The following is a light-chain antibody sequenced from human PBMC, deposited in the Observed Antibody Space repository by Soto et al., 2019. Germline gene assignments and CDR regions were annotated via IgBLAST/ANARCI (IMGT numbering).Light chain of an antibody. CDR3: QSYDSSLSGWV. Sequence: QAVVTQPPSVSEAPGQRVTISCTGRSSNIGAGYDVHWYQQLPGTAPKLLIYGNSNRPSGVPDRFSGSKSGTSASLAITGLRSEDEADYYCQSYDSSLSGWVFGGGTQLTVL. J-gene: IGLJ3*02. CDR1: SSNIGAGYD. V-gene: IGLV1-40*01. CDR2: GNS.